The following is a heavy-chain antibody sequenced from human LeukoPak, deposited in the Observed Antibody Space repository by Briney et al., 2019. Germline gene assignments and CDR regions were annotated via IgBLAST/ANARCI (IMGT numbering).Heavy chain of an antibody. J-gene: IGHJ4*02. Sequence: SETLSLTCTVSGGSISSYYWSWIRQPQGKGLGWVGYIYYSGSTNYNPSLKSRVTISVDTSKNQFSLKLSSVTAADTAVYYCARGGHSRHFDYWGQGTLVTVSS. CDR3: ARGGHSRHFDY. D-gene: IGHD6-13*01. V-gene: IGHV4-59*01. CDR2: IYYSGST. CDR1: GGSISSYY.